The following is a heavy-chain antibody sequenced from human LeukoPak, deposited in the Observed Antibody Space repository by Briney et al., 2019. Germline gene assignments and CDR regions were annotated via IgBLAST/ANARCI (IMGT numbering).Heavy chain of an antibody. CDR3: ARDIGYCSSTSCSYYYYYYMDV. V-gene: IGHV4-4*07. J-gene: IGHJ6*03. CDR2: IYTSGST. Sequence: SETLSLTCTVSGGSISSYYWSWIRQPAGKGLEWIGRIYTSGSTNYNPSLKSRVTMSVDTSKNQFSVKLSSVTAADPAVYYCARDIGYCSSTSCSYYYYYYMDVWGKGTTVTVSS. D-gene: IGHD2-2*01. CDR1: GGSISSYY.